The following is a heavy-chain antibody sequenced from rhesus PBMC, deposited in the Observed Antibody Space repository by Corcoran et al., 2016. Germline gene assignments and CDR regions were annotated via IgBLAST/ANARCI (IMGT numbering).Heavy chain of an antibody. J-gene: IGHJ4*01. CDR2: IGGRSGTA. V-gene: IGHV4-165*02. CDR3: ARHISGSYFDY. Sequence: QVQLLESGPGLVKPSETLSLTCTVSGGSMDDYYWNWIRQSPGKGLEWFGYIGGRSGTASYNPSLESRVTFSSDTSKNQFSLRLTSVTAADTAIYYCARHISGSYFDYWGQGVMVTVSS. CDR1: GGSMDDYY.